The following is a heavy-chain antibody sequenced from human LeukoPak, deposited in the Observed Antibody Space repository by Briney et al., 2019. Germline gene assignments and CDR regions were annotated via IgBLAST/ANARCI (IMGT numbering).Heavy chain of an antibody. V-gene: IGHV3-23*01. J-gene: IGHJ4*02. CDR1: GFTFSTFA. Sequence: GGSLRLSCAASGFTFSTFAMIWVRQPPGKGLEWVSSIFPSGGEIHYADSVRGRFTISRDNSKSTLSLQINSLRAEDTAIYYCATYRQVLLPFESWGQGTLVTVSS. D-gene: IGHD2-8*02. CDR3: ATYRQVLLPFES. CDR2: IFPSGGEI.